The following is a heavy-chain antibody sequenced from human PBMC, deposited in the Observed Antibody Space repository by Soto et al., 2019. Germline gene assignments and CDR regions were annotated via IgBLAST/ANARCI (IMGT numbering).Heavy chain of an antibody. D-gene: IGHD4-17*01. CDR3: AIDHGWGYEYGDYGDS. CDR1: GFGFDEYG. J-gene: IGHJ4*02. V-gene: IGHV3-20*04. CDR2: INRHGDST. Sequence: EVSLVESGGGVVRPGGSLRLSCAASGFGFDEYGMSWVRQGPGKGLEWVSGINRHGDSTGYADSVKGRFTISRDNAKKSLYLQMNGLKAEVSVFYYCAIDHGWGYEYGDYGDSGGQGTLVSVFS.